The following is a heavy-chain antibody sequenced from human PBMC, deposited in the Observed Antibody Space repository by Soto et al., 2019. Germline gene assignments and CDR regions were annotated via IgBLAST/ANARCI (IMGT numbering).Heavy chain of an antibody. Sequence: QVQLVQSGAEVKKPGSSVKVSCKASGGTFSSYTISWVRQAPGQGLEWMGRIIPILGIANYAQKFQGRVKITANKPTSTAYLELSSLRSEDTAVYYCARETGTMIVEHSGQGTLVTVSS. CDR2: IIPILGIA. V-gene: IGHV1-69*02. CDR1: GGTFSSYT. CDR3: ARETGTMIVEH. D-gene: IGHD3-22*01. J-gene: IGHJ1*01.